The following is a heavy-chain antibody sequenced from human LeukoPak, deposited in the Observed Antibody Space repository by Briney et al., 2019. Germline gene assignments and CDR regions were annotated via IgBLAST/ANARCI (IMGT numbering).Heavy chain of an antibody. Sequence: GGSLRLSCAASGFTFSSYAMSWVRQAPGKGLEWVSAISGSGGSTYYADSVKGRFTISRDNSKNTLYLQMNSLRAEDTAVYYCAKDRGGYCSSTSCHNWFNPWGRRTLVTVSS. J-gene: IGHJ5*02. CDR2: ISGSGGST. D-gene: IGHD2-2*01. CDR3: AKDRGGYCSSTSCHNWFNP. CDR1: GFTFSSYA. V-gene: IGHV3-23*01.